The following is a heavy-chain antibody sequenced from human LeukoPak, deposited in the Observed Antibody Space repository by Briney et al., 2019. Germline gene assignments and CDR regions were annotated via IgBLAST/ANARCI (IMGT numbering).Heavy chain of an antibody. Sequence: GGSLRLSCTVSGFTVSSNSMSWVRQAPGKGLEWVSFIYSDNTHYSDSVKGRFTISRDNSKNTLYVQMNRLRAEDTAVYYCARASGSYFGYWGQGTLVTVSS. V-gene: IGHV3-53*01. CDR1: GFTVSSNS. J-gene: IGHJ4*02. CDR3: ARASGSYFGY. D-gene: IGHD1-26*01. CDR2: IYSDNT.